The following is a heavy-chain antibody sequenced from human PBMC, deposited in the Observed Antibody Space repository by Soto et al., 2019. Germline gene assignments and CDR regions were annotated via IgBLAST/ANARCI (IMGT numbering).Heavy chain of an antibody. CDR2: IITISYTA. J-gene: IGHJ4*02. Sequence: QVQLVQSGAEVRKPGSSVKVSCKTSGGTFNTYSIIWVRQAPGHGLEWVGRIITISYTADYAPKFQDRVTITADKSTSTAYMELSSLRSEDTAVYYCARDPTYQGRGFLTLWGQGTLVTVSS. CDR1: GGTFNTYS. V-gene: IGHV1-69*08. D-gene: IGHD2-15*01. CDR3: ARDPTYQGRGFLTL.